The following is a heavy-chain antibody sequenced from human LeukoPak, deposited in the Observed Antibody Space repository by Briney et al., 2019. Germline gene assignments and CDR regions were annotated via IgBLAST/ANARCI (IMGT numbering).Heavy chain of an antibody. CDR1: GFTFTAYY. Sequence: ASVKVSCKASGFTFTAYYMHWVRQAPGQRLEWMGWINPNSGGTNYAQNFQGRVTMTRDMSTSTVYMELSSLRSEDTAVYYCANSYCGGDCYSGLAGYYYMDVWGKGTTVTVSS. CDR2: INPNSGGT. CDR3: ANSYCGGDCYSGLAGYYYMDV. V-gene: IGHV1-2*02. D-gene: IGHD2-21*02. J-gene: IGHJ6*03.